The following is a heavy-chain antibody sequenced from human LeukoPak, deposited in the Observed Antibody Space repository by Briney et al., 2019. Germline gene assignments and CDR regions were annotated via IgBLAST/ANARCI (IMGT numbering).Heavy chain of an antibody. CDR2: IRGSGGGS. CDR3: ARDPNGDYIGTFDM. J-gene: IGHJ3*02. Sequence: PGGSLRLSCAASGFTFSSYAMHWVRQAPGKGLEWVSVIRGSGGGSYYGDSVKGRFTISRDNSKNTLYLQMNSLRVEDTAVYFCARDPNGDYIGTFDMWGRGTMVSVSS. CDR1: GFTFSSYA. D-gene: IGHD4-17*01. V-gene: IGHV3-23*01.